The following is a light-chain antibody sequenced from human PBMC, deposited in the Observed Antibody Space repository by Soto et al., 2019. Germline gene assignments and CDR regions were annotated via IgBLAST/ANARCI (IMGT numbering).Light chain of an antibody. CDR2: GAS. J-gene: IGKJ1*01. CDR3: QQYGNSPRT. Sequence: EIVLTQSPGTLSLSPGERAALCCRASQTLSSSYLAWYQQIPGQAPRLLIYGASSRATGIPDRFSGSGSGTEFTLTIIRLEPEDFAVYYCQQYGNSPRTFGQGTKVEIK. V-gene: IGKV3-20*01. CDR1: QTLSSSY.